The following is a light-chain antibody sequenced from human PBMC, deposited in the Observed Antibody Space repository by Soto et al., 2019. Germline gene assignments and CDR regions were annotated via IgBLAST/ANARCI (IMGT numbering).Light chain of an antibody. CDR1: QDVSFW. CDR3: QQSNTFVT. CDR2: TAT. J-gene: IGKJ4*01. Sequence: DIQMTQSPSSVSASVGDRVTITCRASQDVSFWLAWYQQKPGQAPKLLVYTATTLQSGVPSRFSASGSGTHFTLTINGLQPEDFATYYCQQSNTFVTFGGGTKVDI. V-gene: IGKV1D-12*01.